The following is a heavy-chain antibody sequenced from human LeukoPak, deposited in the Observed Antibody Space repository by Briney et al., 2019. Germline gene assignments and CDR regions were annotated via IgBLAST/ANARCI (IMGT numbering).Heavy chain of an antibody. CDR1: GFTFSSDW. CDR3: AREINRDFGY. Sequence: PGGSLRLSCAASGFTFSSDWMHWVRQVPGKGLVGVSGIKSDGITTTYADSVKGRFTISRDNAKNTMYLQMNSLRAEDTAVYYCAREINRDFGYWGQGTLVTVSS. CDR2: IKSDGITT. J-gene: IGHJ4*02. D-gene: IGHD2/OR15-2a*01. V-gene: IGHV3-74*03.